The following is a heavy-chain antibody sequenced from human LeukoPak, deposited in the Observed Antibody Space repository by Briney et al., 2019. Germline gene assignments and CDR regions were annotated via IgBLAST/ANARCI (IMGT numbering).Heavy chain of an antibody. CDR1: GFTFSSYA. Sequence: GRSLRLSCAASGFTFSSYAMHWVRQAPGTGLEWVAVISYDGSNKYYADSVKGRFTISRDNSKNTLYLQMNSLRAEDTAVYYCARDPSGRRPMYYFDYWGQGTLVTVSS. V-gene: IGHV3-30-3*01. CDR3: ARDPSGRRPMYYFDY. D-gene: IGHD3-3*01. J-gene: IGHJ4*02. CDR2: ISYDGSNK.